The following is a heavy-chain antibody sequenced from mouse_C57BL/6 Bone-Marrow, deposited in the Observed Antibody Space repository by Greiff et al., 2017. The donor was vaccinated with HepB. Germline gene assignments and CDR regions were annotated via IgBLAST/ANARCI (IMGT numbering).Heavy chain of an antibody. CDR2: IHPNSGST. CDR1: GYTFTSYW. J-gene: IGHJ3*01. D-gene: IGHD2-4*01. V-gene: IGHV1-64*01. Sequence: VQLQQSGAELVKPGASVKLSCKASGYTFTSYWMHWVKQRPGQGLEWIGMIHPNSGSTNYNEKFKSKATLTVDKSSSTAYMQLSSLTSEDSAVYYCAREGDYDLLAYWGQGTLVTVSA. CDR3: AREGDYDLLAY.